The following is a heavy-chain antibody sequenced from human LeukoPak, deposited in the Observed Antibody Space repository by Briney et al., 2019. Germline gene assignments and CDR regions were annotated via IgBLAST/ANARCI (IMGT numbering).Heavy chain of an antibody. Sequence: ASVKVSCKASGYTFTGYYMHWVRQAPGQGLEWMGWINPNSGNTGYAQKFQGRVTMTRNTSISTAYMELSSLRSEDTAVYYCARGSTVTNDPYYYYYGMDVWGQGTTVTVSS. CDR3: ARGSTVTNDPYYYYYGMDV. D-gene: IGHD4-17*01. CDR2: INPNSGNT. CDR1: GYTFTGYY. V-gene: IGHV1-8*02. J-gene: IGHJ6*02.